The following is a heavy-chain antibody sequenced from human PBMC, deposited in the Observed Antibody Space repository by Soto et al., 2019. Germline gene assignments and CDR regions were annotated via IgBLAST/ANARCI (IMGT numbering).Heavy chain of an antibody. CDR1: GFSFSTYK. CDR2: ISTTSVTI. D-gene: IGHD3-16*01. J-gene: IGHJ5*01. V-gene: IGHV3-48*02. CDR3: ARDRYYDGNCYSASDS. Sequence: PGGSLRLSCAASGFSFSTYKMDWVRQAPGKGPEWIAYISTTSVTIYYADSVKGRFTISRDNDRNSLYLDMNSLRDEDTAVYYCARDRYYDGNCYSASDSWGQGTLVTVSS.